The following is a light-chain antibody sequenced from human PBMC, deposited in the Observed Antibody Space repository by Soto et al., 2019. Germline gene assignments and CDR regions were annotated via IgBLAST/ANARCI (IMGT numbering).Light chain of an antibody. CDR1: SSDVGGYDY. J-gene: IGLJ3*02. V-gene: IGLV2-14*01. CDR3: TSYTRSTTVV. Sequence: QSALTQPASVSGSPGQSITISCTGTSSDVGGYDYVSWYQQHPGVAPKLIIYEVTHRPSGVSNRFSGSKSGDTASLTISGLQAEDESHYYCTSYTRSTTVVFGGGTKVTV. CDR2: EVT.